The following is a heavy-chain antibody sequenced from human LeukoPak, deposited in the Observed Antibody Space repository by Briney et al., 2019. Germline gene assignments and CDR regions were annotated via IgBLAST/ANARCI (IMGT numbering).Heavy chain of an antibody. CDR3: ARAEVAAATLRWFDP. Sequence: KPGGSLRLSCAASGFTFSSYSMNWVRQAPGKGLEWVSSISSSSSYIYYADSVKGRFTISRDNAKNSLYLQMNSLRAEDTAVYYCARAEVAAATLRWFDPWGQGTQVTVSS. J-gene: IGHJ5*02. CDR2: ISSSSSYI. CDR1: GFTFSSYS. V-gene: IGHV3-21*01. D-gene: IGHD2-15*01.